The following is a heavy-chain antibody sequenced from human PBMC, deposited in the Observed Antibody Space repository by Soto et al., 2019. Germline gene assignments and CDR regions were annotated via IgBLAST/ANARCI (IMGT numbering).Heavy chain of an antibody. Sequence: GSGPTLVNPTQTLTLTCTFSGFSFTTAGAAVGWIRQPPGGALEWLTLIYYNDDRRFSPSLKTRLTITGDTSTNQVVLSLTNVEPGDTATYFCAHSDGGYEIIYFDFWGQGIPVTVSS. D-gene: IGHD5-12*01. CDR3: AHSDGGYEIIYFDF. V-gene: IGHV2-5*01. CDR1: GFSFTTAGAA. CDR2: IYYNDDR. J-gene: IGHJ4*02.